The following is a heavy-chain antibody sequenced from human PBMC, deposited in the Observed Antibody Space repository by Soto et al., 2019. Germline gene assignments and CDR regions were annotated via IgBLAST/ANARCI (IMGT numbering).Heavy chain of an antibody. Sequence: PSQTLSLTCAISGDSVSSNSAAWNWIRQSPSRGLEWLGRTYYRSKWYNDYAVSVKSRITINPDTSKNQFSLQLNSVTPEDTAVYYCAREVSPPRVGARTVDYWGQGTLVTVSS. D-gene: IGHD3-16*01. CDR2: TYYRSKWYN. CDR1: GDSVSSNSAA. J-gene: IGHJ4*02. V-gene: IGHV6-1*01. CDR3: AREVSPPRVGARTVDY.